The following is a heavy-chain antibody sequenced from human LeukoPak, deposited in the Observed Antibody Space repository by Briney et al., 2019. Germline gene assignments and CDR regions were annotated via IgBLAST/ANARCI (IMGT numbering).Heavy chain of an antibody. CDR2: IWYDGSNK. CDR1: GFTFSSYG. CDR3: ARDNDYYVNFDY. J-gene: IGHJ4*02. D-gene: IGHD3-10*02. Sequence: PGGSLRLSCAASGFTFSSYGMHWVRQAPGKGLEWVAVIWYDGSNKYYADSVKGRFTISRDNSKNTLYLQMNSLRAEDTAVYYCARDNDYYVNFDYWGQGTLVTVSS. V-gene: IGHV3-33*01.